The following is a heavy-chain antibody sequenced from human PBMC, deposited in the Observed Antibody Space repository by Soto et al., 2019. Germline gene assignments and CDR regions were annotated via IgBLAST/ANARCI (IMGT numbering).Heavy chain of an antibody. CDR1: GLTFSGTW. Sequence: VQLVESGGGLVQPGGSLRLSCAASGLTFSGTWMHWVRQAPGKGLEWVSRISPDGSNTKYADSVKGRFTISRDNAKNTLYLQMISLRAEDTAVYYCARVPLSVVVPAANPADYWGQGTLVTVSS. D-gene: IGHD2-2*01. J-gene: IGHJ4*02. V-gene: IGHV3-74*03. CDR2: ISPDGSNT. CDR3: ARVPLSVVVPAANPADY.